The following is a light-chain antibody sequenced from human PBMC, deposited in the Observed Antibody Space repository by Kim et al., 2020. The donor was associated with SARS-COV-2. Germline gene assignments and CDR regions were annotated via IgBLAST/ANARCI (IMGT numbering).Light chain of an antibody. J-gene: IGKJ2*01. V-gene: IGKV1-5*03. CDR3: QQYNSHPYT. CDR1: QTISTW. Sequence: DIQMTQSPSTLSASVGDGVTITCRASQTISTWLAWYQQKPGRAPKLLIHKSSTLQSGVPSRFSGSGSGTEFTLTISSLQSYDFATYYCQQYNSHPYTFGQGTKLEI. CDR2: KSS.